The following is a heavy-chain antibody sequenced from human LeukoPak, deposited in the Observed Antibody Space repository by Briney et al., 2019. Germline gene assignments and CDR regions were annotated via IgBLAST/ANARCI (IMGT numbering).Heavy chain of an antibody. CDR2: TYYRSKWYN. CDR3: ARMSYDSRPV. J-gene: IGHJ4*02. CDR1: GDRGSRNSAA. D-gene: IGHD6-13*01. V-gene: IGHV6-1*01. Sequence: SHSLSLIYAIFGDRGSRNSAACSWFRQSPSRGPEWLGRTYYRSKWYNNYAVSVTSRITINPDPSRNQFSLHLISVTPEDTAVYYCARMSYDSRPVWGQGILVTVCS.